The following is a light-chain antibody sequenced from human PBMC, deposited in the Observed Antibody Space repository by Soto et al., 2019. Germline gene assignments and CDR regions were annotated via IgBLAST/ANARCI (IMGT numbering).Light chain of an antibody. CDR1: SSDVGGYNY. CDR2: EVS. Sequence: QSALTQPTSASGSPGQSVTISCTGTSSDVGGYNYVSWYQQHPGKAPKLMIYEVSKRPSGVPDRFSGSKSGNTASLTVSGLQAEDEDDYYCSSYAGSNILFGGGTKLTVL. J-gene: IGLJ2*01. V-gene: IGLV2-8*01. CDR3: SSYAGSNIL.